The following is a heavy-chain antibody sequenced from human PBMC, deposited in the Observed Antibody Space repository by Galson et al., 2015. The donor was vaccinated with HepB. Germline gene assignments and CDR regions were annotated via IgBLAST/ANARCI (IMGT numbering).Heavy chain of an antibody. CDR1: GFTFSSYG. CDR3: AKDRYYYDSSGYFLFDY. CDR2: ISYDGSNK. Sequence: SLRLSCAASGFTFSSYGMHWVRQAPGKGLEWVAVISYDGSNKYYADSVKGRFTISRDNSKNTLYLQMNSLRAEDTAVYYCAKDRYYYDSSGYFLFDYWGQGTLVTVSS. V-gene: IGHV3-30*18. J-gene: IGHJ4*02. D-gene: IGHD3-22*01.